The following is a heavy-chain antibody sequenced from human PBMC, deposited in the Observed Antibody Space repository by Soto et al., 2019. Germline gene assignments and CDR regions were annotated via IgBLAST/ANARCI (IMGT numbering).Heavy chain of an antibody. Sequence: PSETLSLTCRVSGGTINSGDYFWSWIRQPPGKGLEWIGSIFYTGSTYYSPSLKSRASMSMDTSKKLFSLRLRSLTAADTAVYFCARVKATLYRHYYFDYWGQGTPVTVSS. D-gene: IGHD5-12*01. V-gene: IGHV4-30-4*01. CDR3: ARVKATLYRHYYFDY. CDR2: IFYTGST. J-gene: IGHJ4*02. CDR1: GGTINSGDYF.